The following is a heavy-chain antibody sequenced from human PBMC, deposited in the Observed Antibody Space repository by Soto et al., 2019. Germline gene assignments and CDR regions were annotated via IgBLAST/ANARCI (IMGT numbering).Heavy chain of an antibody. CDR3: ARACSTSCQGPYYYYGMDV. CDR1: GGTFSSYT. V-gene: IGHV1-69*02. D-gene: IGHD2-2*01. Sequence: GASVKVSCKASGGTFSSYTISWVRQAPGQGLEWMGRIIPILGIANYAQKFQGRVTITADKSTSTAYMELSSLRSEDTAVYYCARACSTSCQGPYYYYGMDVWGQGTTVTGSS. CDR2: IIPILGIA. J-gene: IGHJ6*02.